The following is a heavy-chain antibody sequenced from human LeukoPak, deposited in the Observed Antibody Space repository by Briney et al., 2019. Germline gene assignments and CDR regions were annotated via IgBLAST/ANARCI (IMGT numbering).Heavy chain of an antibody. CDR3: ARESLSGTTTIWFGP. V-gene: IGHV1-2*02. CDR1: GYTFTGYY. D-gene: IGHD1-20*01. Sequence: GASVKVSCKAFGYTFTGYYIHRVRQAPGQGLQWMGWINPDSGVTNYEEKFQGRVTMTRDTSISTAYMELSILRSDDTAVYYCARESLSGTTTIWFGPWGQGTLVSVSS. J-gene: IGHJ5*02. CDR2: INPDSGVT.